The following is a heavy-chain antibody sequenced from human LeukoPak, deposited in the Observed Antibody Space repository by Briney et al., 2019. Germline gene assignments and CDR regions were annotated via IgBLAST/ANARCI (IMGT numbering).Heavy chain of an antibody. J-gene: IGHJ4*02. V-gene: IGHV3-74*01. CDR1: GFIFSSFW. Sequence: GGSLRLSCAASGFIFSSFWMHWVRQVPGKGLVWVSHINSDGRTTDYADSVRGRFTISRDNAKNTLFLQMNSLRVEDTAVYYCARDHKEGWRGSYLDSWGQGTLVTVSS. CDR3: ARDHKEGWRGSYLDS. CDR2: INSDGRTT. D-gene: IGHD1-26*01.